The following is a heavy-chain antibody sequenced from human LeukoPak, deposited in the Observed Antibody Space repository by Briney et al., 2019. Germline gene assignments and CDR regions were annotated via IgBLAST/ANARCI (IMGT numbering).Heavy chain of an antibody. CDR1: GFTFSDYY. CDR3: ARDSRVYYDSSGHTPFDY. D-gene: IGHD3-22*01. V-gene: IGHV3-11*01. Sequence: PGGSLRLSCAASGFTFSDYYMSWLRQAPGKGLEWVSYISSSGSTIYYADSVKGRFTISRDNAKNSLYLQMNSLRAEDTAVYYCARDSRVYYDSSGHTPFDYWGEGTLVTVSS. CDR2: ISSSGSTI. J-gene: IGHJ4*02.